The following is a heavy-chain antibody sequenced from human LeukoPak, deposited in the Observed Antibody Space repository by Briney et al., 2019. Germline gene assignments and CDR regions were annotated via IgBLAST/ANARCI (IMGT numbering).Heavy chain of an antibody. CDR2: ISSRSSYI. CDR1: GFTFSDYS. V-gene: IGHV3-21*01. Sequence: SGGSLRLSCAASGFTFSDYSMNWVRQPPGKGLEWVSSISSRSSYISYADSVKGRFTISRDNAKNSLYLEMNSLRAEDTAVYYCVRDRSGSYPYYFDFWGQGTLLTASS. J-gene: IGHJ4*02. D-gene: IGHD1-26*01. CDR3: VRDRSGSYPYYFDF.